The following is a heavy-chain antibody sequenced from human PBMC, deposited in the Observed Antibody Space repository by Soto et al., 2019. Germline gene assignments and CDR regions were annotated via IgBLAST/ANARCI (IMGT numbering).Heavy chain of an antibody. CDR1: GFTFSDYY. CDR2: ISSSGSTI. J-gene: IGHJ4*02. Sequence: QLQLVEYGGGLVKPGGSLRLSCAASGFTFSDYYMSWIRQAPGKGLEWVSYISSSGSTIYYADSVKGRFTISRDNAKNSLYLQMNSLRAEDTAVYYCATFPGVEWLRWGYFDYWGQGTLVTVSS. CDR3: ATFPGVEWLRWGYFDY. D-gene: IGHD5-12*01. V-gene: IGHV3-11*01.